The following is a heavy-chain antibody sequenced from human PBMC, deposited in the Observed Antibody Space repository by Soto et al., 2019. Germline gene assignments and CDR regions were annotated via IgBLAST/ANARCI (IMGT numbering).Heavy chain of an antibody. Sequence: EVQLVESGGGLDRPGGSLRLSCAASGFTFSDHYMDWVRQAPGKGLEWVGRIRKKANSYTTENDAFVNCRFNITKDDSKNSLYLQMNSLKTEDTAVYYCTRRRSTDGLDFWGQGTLVTVSS. J-gene: IGHJ4*02. CDR1: GFTFSDHY. V-gene: IGHV3-72*01. CDR3: TRRRSTDGLDF. CDR2: IRKKANSYTT. D-gene: IGHD1-26*01.